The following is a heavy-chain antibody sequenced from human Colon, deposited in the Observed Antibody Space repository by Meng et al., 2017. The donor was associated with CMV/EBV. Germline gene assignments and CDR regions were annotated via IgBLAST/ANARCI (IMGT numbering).Heavy chain of an antibody. D-gene: IGHD2-2*01. CDR1: GFTFSSYA. CDR2: IYSGGSST. V-gene: IGHV3-23*03. Sequence: GESLKISCETSGFTFSSYAMSWVRQAPGKGLEWVSVIYSGGSSTYYADSVKGRFTISRDNSKNTLYLQMNSLRAEDTAVYYCAKCYLVVVPAAMGDYWGQGTLVTVSS. J-gene: IGHJ4*02. CDR3: AKCYLVVVPAAMGDY.